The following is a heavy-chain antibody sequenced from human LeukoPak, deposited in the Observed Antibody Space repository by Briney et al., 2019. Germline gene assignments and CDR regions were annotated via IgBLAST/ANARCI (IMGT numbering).Heavy chain of an antibody. J-gene: IGHJ2*01. D-gene: IGHD4/OR15-4a*01. V-gene: IGHV4-38-2*01. CDR1: GFPITSGSDCY. CDR2: FSRDAVT. Sequence: SETLSLTCAVSGFPITSGSDCYWGWIRQPPEKGLEWIGHFSRDAVTYYSPSLESRVTISSDTSKNHFSLRLTSVTAADSAVYYCARVNMVVSRPEAFFDLWGRGTLVTVSS. CDR3: ARVNMVVSRPEAFFDL.